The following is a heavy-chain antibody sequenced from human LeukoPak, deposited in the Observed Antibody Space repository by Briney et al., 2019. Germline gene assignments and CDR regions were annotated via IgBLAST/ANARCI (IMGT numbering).Heavy chain of an antibody. V-gene: IGHV4-34*01. Sequence: SETLSLTCAVYGWSFNDYYWNWIRQPPGKGLEWIGEINARGDTNYNPSLKSRVTISVDTSKKQFSLRLTSMIAADTALYYCARGQVPAARGYNWFDPWGQGTLVTVSS. D-gene: IGHD2-2*01. J-gene: IGHJ5*02. CDR2: INARGDT. CDR3: ARGQVPAARGYNWFDP. CDR1: GWSFNDYY.